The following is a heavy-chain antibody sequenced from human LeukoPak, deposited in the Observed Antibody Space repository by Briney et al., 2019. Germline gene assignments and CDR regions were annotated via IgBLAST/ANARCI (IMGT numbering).Heavy chain of an antibody. D-gene: IGHD3-22*01. Sequence: PGGSLRLSCAASGFTFSSYWMHWVRQAPGKGLVWVSRINSDGSSTSYADSVKGRFTISRDNAKNALYLQMNSLRAEDTAVYYCARDFEIYDSSGYYWFDPWGQGTLVTVSS. CDR3: ARDFEIYDSSGYYWFDP. CDR2: INSDGSST. CDR1: GFTFSSYW. J-gene: IGHJ5*02. V-gene: IGHV3-74*01.